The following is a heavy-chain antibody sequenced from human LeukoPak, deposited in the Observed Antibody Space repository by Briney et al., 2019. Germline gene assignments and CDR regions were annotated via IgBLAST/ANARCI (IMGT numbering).Heavy chain of an antibody. CDR2: ISWNSGSI. Sequence: GGSLRLSCAASGFTFDDYAMHWVRQAPGKGLEWVSGISWNSGSIGYADSVKGRFTISRDNAKNSLYLQMNSLRAEDMALYYCAKDMKGSSAGPFDYWGQGTLVTVSS. J-gene: IGHJ4*02. CDR1: GFTFDDYA. D-gene: IGHD6-6*01. V-gene: IGHV3-9*03. CDR3: AKDMKGSSAGPFDY.